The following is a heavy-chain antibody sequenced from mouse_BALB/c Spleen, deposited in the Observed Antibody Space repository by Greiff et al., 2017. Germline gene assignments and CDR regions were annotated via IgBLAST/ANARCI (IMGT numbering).Heavy chain of an antibody. J-gene: IGHJ4*01. Sequence: EVQLQQSGAELVRSGASVKLSCTASGFNIKDYYMHWVKQRPEQGLEWIGWIDPENGDTEYAPKFQGKATMTADTSSNTAYLQLSSLTSEDTAVYYCTRGDRYDVEYYAMDYWGQGTSVTVSS. CDR1: GFNIKDYY. CDR2: IDPENGDT. V-gene: IGHV14-4*02. CDR3: TRGDRYDVEYYAMDY. D-gene: IGHD2-14*01.